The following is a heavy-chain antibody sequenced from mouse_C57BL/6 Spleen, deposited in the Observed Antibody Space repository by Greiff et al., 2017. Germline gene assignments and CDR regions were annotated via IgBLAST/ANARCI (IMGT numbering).Heavy chain of an antibody. J-gene: IGHJ3*01. Sequence: EVQLQQSGPGMVKPSQSLSLTCTVTGYSITSGYDWHWIRHFPGNKLEWMGYISYSGSTNYNPSLKSRISITHDTSKNHFFLKLNSVTTEDTATYYCAVNYYGSSGFAYWGQGTLVTVSA. CDR2: ISYSGST. CDR3: AVNYYGSSGFAY. D-gene: IGHD1-1*01. CDR1: GYSITSGYD. V-gene: IGHV3-1*01.